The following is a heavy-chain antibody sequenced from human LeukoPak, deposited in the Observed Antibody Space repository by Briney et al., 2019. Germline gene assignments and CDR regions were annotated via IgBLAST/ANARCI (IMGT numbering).Heavy chain of an antibody. CDR2: IYPGDSNT. V-gene: IGHV5-51*01. Sequence: ESLKISCKGSGYSFTTYWIGWVRQMPGKGLEWMGIIYPGDSNTAYSPSFQGQVTISADKSISTAYLQWSSLKASDTAMYYCARQGATRRSGHDAFDIWGQGTVVTVSS. CDR1: GYSFTTYW. J-gene: IGHJ3*02. CDR3: ARQGATRRSGHDAFDI. D-gene: IGHD6-6*01.